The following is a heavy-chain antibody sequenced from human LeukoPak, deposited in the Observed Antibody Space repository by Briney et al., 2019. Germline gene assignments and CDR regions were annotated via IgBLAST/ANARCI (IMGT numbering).Heavy chain of an antibody. CDR1: GGSFSGYY. J-gene: IGHJ3*02. CDR3: ARGRYYYDSSGYYHDAFDI. V-gene: IGHV4-34*01. D-gene: IGHD3-22*01. CDR2: INHSGST. Sequence: PSETLSLTCAVYGGSFSGYYWSWIRQPPGKGLEWIGEINHSGSTNYNPSLKSRVTISVDTSKNQFSLKLGSVTAADTAVYYCARGRYYYDSSGYYHDAFDIWGQGTMVTVSS.